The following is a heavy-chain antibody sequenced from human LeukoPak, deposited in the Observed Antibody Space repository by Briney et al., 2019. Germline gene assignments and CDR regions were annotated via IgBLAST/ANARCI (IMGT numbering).Heavy chain of an antibody. J-gene: IGHJ4*02. CDR3: AIWGSGWGNFDY. CDR1: GYSISSGYY. D-gene: IGHD3-16*01. Sequence: SETLSLTCTVSGYSISSGYYWGWIRQPPGKGLEWIGSIYHSGSTYYNPSLKSRVTISVDTSKNQFSLKLSSVTAADTAVYYCAIWGSGWGNFDYWGQGTLITVSS. CDR2: IYHSGST. V-gene: IGHV4-38-2*02.